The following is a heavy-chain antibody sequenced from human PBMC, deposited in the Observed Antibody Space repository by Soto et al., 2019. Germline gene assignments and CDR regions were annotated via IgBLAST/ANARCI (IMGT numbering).Heavy chain of an antibody. V-gene: IGHV4-59*01. CDR1: GGSISSYY. J-gene: IGHJ3*01. CDR2: IDYSGSI. Sequence: QVQLQESGPGLVKPSETLSLSCTVSGGSISSYYWSWIRQPPGKGLEWIAYIDYSGSIKYNPSLQSRVTMSVDTSKNQISLKLSSVTAADTAIYYCARDRIAADGTEVAFDFWGQGTMVTVSS. D-gene: IGHD6-13*01. CDR3: ARDRIAADGTEVAFDF.